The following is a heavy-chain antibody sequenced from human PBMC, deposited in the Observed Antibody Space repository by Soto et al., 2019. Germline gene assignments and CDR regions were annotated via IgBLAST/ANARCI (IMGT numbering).Heavy chain of an antibody. CDR3: ARDGKHYYYGMDV. CDR2: IYSGGST. Sequence: GGSLRLSCAASGFTVSSNYMSWVRQAPGKGLEWVSVIYSGGSTYYADSVKGRFTISRDNSRNTLYLQMNSLRAEDTAVYYCARDGKHYYYGMDVWGQGTTVTESS. J-gene: IGHJ6*02. V-gene: IGHV3-53*01. CDR1: GFTVSSNY. D-gene: IGHD2-21*01.